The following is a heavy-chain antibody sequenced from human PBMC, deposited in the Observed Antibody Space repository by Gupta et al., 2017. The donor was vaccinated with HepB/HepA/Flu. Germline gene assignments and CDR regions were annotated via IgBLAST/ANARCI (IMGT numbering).Heavy chain of an antibody. CDR3: ARGRGAADYFDS. V-gene: IGHV3-21*01. Sequence: EVQLVESGGGLVKPGGSLGLSCAASGFTFSTSSMNWVRQAPGKGLEWVSSISGSSRYIYYGDSLKGRFTISRDNAKNSLYLQMNSLRPEDTAVYYCARGRGAADYFDSWGQGTLVTVAS. J-gene: IGHJ4*02. D-gene: IGHD3-10*01. CDR2: ISGSSRYI. CDR1: GFTFSTSS.